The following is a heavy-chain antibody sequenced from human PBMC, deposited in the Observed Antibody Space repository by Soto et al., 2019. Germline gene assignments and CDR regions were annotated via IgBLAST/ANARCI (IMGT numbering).Heavy chain of an antibody. CDR2: ISGSGGST. CDR1: GFTFSSYA. CDR3: ANDFLSWKFPIDY. Sequence: GWSLRLSCAASGFTFSSYAMSWVRQAPGKGLEWVSAISGSGGSTYYADSVKGRFTISRDNSKNTLYLQMNSLRAEDTAVYYCANDFLSWKFPIDYWGQGTLVTVSS. J-gene: IGHJ4*02. D-gene: IGHD1-1*01. V-gene: IGHV3-23*01.